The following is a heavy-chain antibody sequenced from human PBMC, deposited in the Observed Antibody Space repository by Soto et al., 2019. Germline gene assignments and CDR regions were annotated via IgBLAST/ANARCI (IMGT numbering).Heavy chain of an antibody. CDR2: ISRSGDRT. V-gene: IGHV3-64*02. CDR1: GFTFSSYN. D-gene: IGHD2-15*01. J-gene: IGHJ4*02. Sequence: EVQLVESGEGLVQPGGSLRLSCAASGFTFSSYNIHWIRQAPGKGLEFVSAISRSGDRTYYADSVKGRFTITRDNSKNTVWLKMGSLRAAEMAVYYCARARCSSGQCYYFDYWGRGALVSVSS. CDR3: ARARCSSGQCYYFDY.